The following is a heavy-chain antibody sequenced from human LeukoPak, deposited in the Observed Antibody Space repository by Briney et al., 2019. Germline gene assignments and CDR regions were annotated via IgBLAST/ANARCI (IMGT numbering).Heavy chain of an antibody. V-gene: IGHV1-58*02. D-gene: IGHD3-22*01. CDR2: IVVGSGNT. CDR1: GFTFTSSA. CDR3: AAGYYDSSGSYPHAFDI. Sequence: GTSVKVSCKASGFTFTSSAMQWVRQARGQRLEWIGWIVVGSGNTNYAQKFQERVTITRDMSTSTAYMELSSLRSEDTAVYYCAAGYYDSSGSYPHAFDIWGQGTMVTVSS. J-gene: IGHJ3*02.